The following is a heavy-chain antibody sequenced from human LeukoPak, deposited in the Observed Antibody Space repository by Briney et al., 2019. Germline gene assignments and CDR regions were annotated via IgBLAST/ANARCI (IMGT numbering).Heavy chain of an antibody. J-gene: IGHJ6*02. D-gene: IGHD2-15*01. V-gene: IGHV4-4*02. Sequence: SETLSLTCAVSGGSISSSNWWSWVRQPPGKGLEWIGEIYHSGSTNYNPSLKSRVTISVDKSKNQFSLKLSSVTAADTAVYYCASSPRYCSGGSCYFGYYYYYGMDVWGQGTTVTVSS. CDR1: GGSISSSNW. CDR3: ASSPRYCSGGSCYFGYYYYYGMDV. CDR2: IYHSGST.